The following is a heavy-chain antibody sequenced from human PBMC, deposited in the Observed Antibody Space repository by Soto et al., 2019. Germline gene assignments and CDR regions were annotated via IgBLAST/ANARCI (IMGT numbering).Heavy chain of an antibody. Sequence: QVQLQESGPGLVKPSQTLSLTCTVSGASISSPSYYWNWIRHHPAKGLEWIGYIYYRGATYFNLSLKGRVSISIDTSKSQFSLNLTSVSAADTAVYYCARGLGAGKGSYFDVWGQGTLVTVSS. V-gene: IGHV4-31*03. J-gene: IGHJ4*02. CDR1: GASISSPSYY. CDR3: ARGLGAGKGSYFDV. CDR2: IYYRGAT.